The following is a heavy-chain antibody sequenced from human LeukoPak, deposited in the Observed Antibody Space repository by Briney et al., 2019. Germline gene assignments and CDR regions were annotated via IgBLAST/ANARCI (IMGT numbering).Heavy chain of an antibody. V-gene: IGHV4-4*02. CDR2: VYHSGTT. CDR3: AGRRPWFDP. CDR1: GGSIITTDW. J-gene: IGHJ5*02. Sequence: PSETLSLTCAVSGGSIITTDWWSWVRPPPGKGLEWIGDVYHSGTTNYNPSLKSRVTISVDKSKNQFSLIVTSVTAADTAVYYCAGRRPWFDPWGQGALVTVSS. D-gene: IGHD1-1*01.